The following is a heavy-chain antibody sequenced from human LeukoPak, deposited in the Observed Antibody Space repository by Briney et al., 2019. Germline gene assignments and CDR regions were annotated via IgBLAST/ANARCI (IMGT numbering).Heavy chain of an antibody. CDR1: GLTFEHYG. D-gene: IGHD3-16*01. CDR2: ITWDGAKT. CDR3: ATSDQIIMMDAFDI. V-gene: IGHV3-20*04. Sequence: PGGSLRLSCAASGLTFEHYGMSWVRQAPGKGLEWVSGITWDGAKTGYADSVKGRFTISRDNAKKSLYVQMNSLRAEDTALYYCATSDQIIMMDAFDISGQGTMVTVSS. J-gene: IGHJ3*02.